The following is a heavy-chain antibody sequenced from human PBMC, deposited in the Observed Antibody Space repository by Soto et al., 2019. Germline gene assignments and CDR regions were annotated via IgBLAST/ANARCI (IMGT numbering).Heavy chain of an antibody. CDR2: IYYSGST. CDR1: GGSISSSSYY. Sequence: TLSLTCTVSGGSISSSSYYWGWIRQPPGKGLEWIGSIYYSGSTYYNPSLKSRVTISVDTSKNQFSLKLSSVTAADTAVYYCARHASPYGDKRAEYYYYYMDVWGKGTTVTVSS. D-gene: IGHD4-17*01. CDR3: ARHASPYGDKRAEYYYYYMDV. J-gene: IGHJ6*03. V-gene: IGHV4-39*01.